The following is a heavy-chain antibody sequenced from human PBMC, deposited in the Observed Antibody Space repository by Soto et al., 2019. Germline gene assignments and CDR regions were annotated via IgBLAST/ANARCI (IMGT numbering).Heavy chain of an antibody. D-gene: IGHD6-13*01. CDR3: ARDFNKYFSSRRGGFDI. CDR2: ISDVGSNK. CDR1: GFTFNFFS. J-gene: IGHJ3*02. V-gene: IGHV3-30-3*01. Sequence: QVQLEESGGGVVQSGRSLRLSCAASGFTFNFFSLHWVRQAPGKGLEWVAVISDVGSNKYYADFVKGRFTISRDNSKNTLYLEMNSLRTEHTAVYYCARDFNKYFSSRRGGFDIWCQGTVVSVS.